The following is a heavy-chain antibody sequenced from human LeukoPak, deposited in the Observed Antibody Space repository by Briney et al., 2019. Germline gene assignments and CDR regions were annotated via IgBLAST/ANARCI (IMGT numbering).Heavy chain of an antibody. J-gene: IGHJ4*02. V-gene: IGHV3-30-3*01. D-gene: IGHD2-2*01. CDR3: AKDMTSLPAASDY. CDR2: ISYDGSNK. Sequence: GGSLRLSCAASGFTFSSYAMHWVRQAPGKGLEWVAVISYDGSNKYYADSVKGRFTISRDNSKNTLYLQMNSLRGEDTAVYYCAKDMTSLPAASDYWGQGTLVTVSS. CDR1: GFTFSSYA.